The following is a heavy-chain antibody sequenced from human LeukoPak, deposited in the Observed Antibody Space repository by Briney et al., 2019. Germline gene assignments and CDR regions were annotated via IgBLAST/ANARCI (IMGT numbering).Heavy chain of an antibody. CDR1: GGSFIGYF. V-gene: IGHV4-34*01. CDR3: AGGWFGFWYNNYGDDNTFDI. Sequence: PSETLSLTCAVDGGSFIGYFWSWIRQVPGKGLEWIGEVNQSGRTNYNPSLKSRVTISVDTSKNQISLKLSFVTATDTAMYFCAGGWFGFWYNNYGDDNTFDIWGHGTMVTVSS. CDR2: VNQSGRT. J-gene: IGHJ3*02. D-gene: IGHD1-1*01.